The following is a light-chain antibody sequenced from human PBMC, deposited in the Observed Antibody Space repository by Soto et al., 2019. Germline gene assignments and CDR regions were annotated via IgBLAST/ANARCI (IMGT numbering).Light chain of an antibody. CDR2: EVT. V-gene: IGLV2-14*01. CDR3: TSYTSSSTWI. CDR1: SSDIGVYNY. Sequence: QSALTQPASVSGSPGQSITISCTGTSSDIGVYNYVSWYQHHPGTAPKLMIYEVTKRPSGVSNRFSGSKSGNTASLTISGLQADDEADYYCTSYTSSSTWIFGGGTKLTVL. J-gene: IGLJ2*01.